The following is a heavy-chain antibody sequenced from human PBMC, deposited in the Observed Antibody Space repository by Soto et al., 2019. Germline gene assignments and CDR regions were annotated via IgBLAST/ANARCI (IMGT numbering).Heavy chain of an antibody. J-gene: IGHJ6*02. CDR3: ARDLNAREYSSSWPRMDV. CDR1: GGTFSSYA. Sequence: SVKVSCKASGGTFSSYAVSWVRQAPGQGLEWMGGIIPIFGTANYAQKFQGRVTITADESTSTAYMELSSLRSEDTAVYYCARDLNAREYSSSWPRMDVWGQGTTVTVSS. V-gene: IGHV1-69*13. D-gene: IGHD6-13*01. CDR2: IIPIFGTA.